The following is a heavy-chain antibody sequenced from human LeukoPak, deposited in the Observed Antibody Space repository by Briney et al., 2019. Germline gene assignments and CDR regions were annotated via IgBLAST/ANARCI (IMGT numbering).Heavy chain of an antibody. D-gene: IGHD2-15*01. CDR2: INPSGGST. CDR3: ARDREIGAGADPPGYYYYYMDV. Sequence: ASVKVSCKASGYTFTSYYMHWVRQAPGQGLEWMGIINPSGGSTSYAQKFQGRVTMTRDTSTSTVYMELSSLRSEDTAVYYCARDREIGAGADPPGYYYYYMDVWGKGTTVTVSS. J-gene: IGHJ6*03. CDR1: GYTFTSYY. V-gene: IGHV1-46*01.